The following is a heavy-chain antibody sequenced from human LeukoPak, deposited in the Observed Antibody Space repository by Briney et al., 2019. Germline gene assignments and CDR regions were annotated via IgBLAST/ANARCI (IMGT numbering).Heavy chain of an antibody. D-gene: IGHD5-12*01. J-gene: IGHJ5*02. CDR1: GFTFSRYE. V-gene: IGHV3-48*03. CDR2: ISSSGSTM. Sequence: QPGGSLRLSCAASGFTFSRYEMNWVRQAPGKGLEWVSYISSSGSTMYYVDSVKGRFTISRDNSKNTLYLQMNSLRAEDTAVYYCAKGAARSGYDWFDPWGQGTLVTVSS. CDR3: AKGAARSGYDWFDP.